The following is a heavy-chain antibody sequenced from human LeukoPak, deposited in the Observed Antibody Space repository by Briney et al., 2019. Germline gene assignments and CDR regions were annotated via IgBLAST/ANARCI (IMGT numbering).Heavy chain of an antibody. J-gene: IGHJ6*02. CDR3: AKGRNVLRYPYGMDV. Sequence: GGSLRLSCVVSGFTFSSYAMSWVRQAPGKGLEWVSAISASGGSTYYADSVKGRFTISRDNSKNTLYLQMNSLRAEDTAVYYCAKGRNVLRYPYGMDVWGQGTTVTVSS. CDR1: GFTFSSYA. D-gene: IGHD3-9*01. CDR2: ISASGGST. V-gene: IGHV3-23*01.